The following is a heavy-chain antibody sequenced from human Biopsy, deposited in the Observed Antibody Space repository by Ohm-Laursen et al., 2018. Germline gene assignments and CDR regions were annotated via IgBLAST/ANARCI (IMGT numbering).Heavy chain of an antibody. CDR1: GFTFSSYS. Sequence: SLRLSCAASGFTFSSYSMNWARQAPGKGLEWISYISETSSHIYDADLVKGRFTVARDNAKNSLYLQLNSLRAEDTAVYYCARDSRRTAREGGMDVWGQGTTVTVSS. J-gene: IGHJ6*02. CDR3: ARDSRRTAREGGMDV. D-gene: IGHD6-6*01. V-gene: IGHV3-21*01. CDR2: ISETSSHI.